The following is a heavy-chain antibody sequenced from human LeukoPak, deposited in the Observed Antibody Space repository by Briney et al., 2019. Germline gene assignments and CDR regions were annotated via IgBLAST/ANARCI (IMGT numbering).Heavy chain of an antibody. D-gene: IGHD4-17*01. V-gene: IGHV3-21*01. Sequence: GGSLRLSCAASGFTFSSYGMSWVRQAPGKGLEWVSSISSSSSYIYYADSVKGRFTISRDNAKNSLYLQMNSLRAEDTAVYYCARGEMTTVTPPVDVWGKGTTVTVSS. CDR1: GFTFSSYG. J-gene: IGHJ6*04. CDR3: ARGEMTTVTPPVDV. CDR2: ISSSSSYI.